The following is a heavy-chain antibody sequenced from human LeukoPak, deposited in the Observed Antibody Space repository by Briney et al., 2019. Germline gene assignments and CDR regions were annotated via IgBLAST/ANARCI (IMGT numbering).Heavy chain of an antibody. V-gene: IGHV1-2*06. J-gene: IGHJ5*02. CDR2: TNPNSGGT. CDR3: ARERRSSSHRFDP. D-gene: IGHD6-13*01. Sequence: ASVKVSCKASGYTFTGYYMHWVRQAPGQGLEWMGRTNPNSGGTNYAQKFQGRVTMTRDTSISTAYMELSRLRSDDTAVYYCARERRSSSHRFDPWGQGTLVTVSS. CDR1: GYTFTGYY.